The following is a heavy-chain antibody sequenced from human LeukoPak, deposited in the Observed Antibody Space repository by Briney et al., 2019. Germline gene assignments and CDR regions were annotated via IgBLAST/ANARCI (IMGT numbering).Heavy chain of an antibody. CDR3: AITGGGYSSTSYNWFDP. D-gene: IGHD6-13*01. V-gene: IGHV5-51*01. CDR1: GHSFTSYW. CDR2: IYPGDSDT. J-gene: IGHJ5*02. Sequence: GESLKISCKGSGHSFTSYWIGWVRQMPGKGLEWMGIIYPGDSDTRYSPSFQGQVTISADKSISTVYLQWSSPKASDTAMYYCAITGGGYSSTSYNWFDPWGQGTLVIVSS.